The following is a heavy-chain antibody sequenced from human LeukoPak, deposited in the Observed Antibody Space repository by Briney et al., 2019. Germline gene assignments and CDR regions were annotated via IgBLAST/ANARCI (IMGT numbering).Heavy chain of an antibody. J-gene: IGHJ4*02. CDR1: GFTFSSSA. D-gene: IGHD2/OR15-2a*01. CDR3: AKDLFSVYYYERLFDY. CDR2: ISGGGGSS. V-gene: IGHV3-23*01. Sequence: GGSLRLSCAASGFTFSSSAMSWVRQAPGKGLEWVSSISGGGGSSFYADSVKGRFTISRDNSKTTLYLQVNSLRAEDTAVYYCAKDLFSVYYYERLFDYWGQGTLVTVSS.